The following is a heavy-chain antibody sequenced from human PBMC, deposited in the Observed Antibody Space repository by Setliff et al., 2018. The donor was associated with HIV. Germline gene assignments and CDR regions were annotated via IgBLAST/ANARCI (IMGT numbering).Heavy chain of an antibody. J-gene: IGHJ4*02. D-gene: IGHD6-19*01. CDR3: ARERPQSHFFDY. CDR2: IYYSGST. CDR1: GGSISSHY. Sequence: SETLSLTCTVSGGSISSHYWSLIRQPPGKDLEWIGYIYYSGSTNYNPSLKSRVTISVDTSKNQFSLSLRSVTAADTAVYFCARERPQSHFFDYWGQGTLVTVSS. V-gene: IGHV4-59*11.